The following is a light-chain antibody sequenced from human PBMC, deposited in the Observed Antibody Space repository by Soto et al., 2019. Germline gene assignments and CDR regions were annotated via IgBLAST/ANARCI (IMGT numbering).Light chain of an antibody. CDR3: QQYRSWPPIT. V-gene: IGKV3-15*01. CDR1: QSLNTD. Sequence: LMTQSPYSLSVSPGETATLSCRASQSLNTDLAWYQQKPGQAPRLLLYGASTRATGISTRFSGGGSGTEFTLTISGLQSEDSAVYYCQQYRSWPPITFGQGTRLEIK. CDR2: GAS. J-gene: IGKJ5*01.